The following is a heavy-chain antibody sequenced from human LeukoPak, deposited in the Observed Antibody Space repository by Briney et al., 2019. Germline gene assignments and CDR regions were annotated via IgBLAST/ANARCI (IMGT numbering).Heavy chain of an antibody. CDR1: GDSISRYY. CDR2: FFYSGST. D-gene: IGHD3-9*01. V-gene: IGHV4-59*01. Sequence: SETLSLTCTVSGDSISRYYWSWIRQPPGKGLECSGYFFYSGSTNYKPSLKSRVTISVDTSKNQFSLKLTSVTAADTDMYYCARVLLTGKTGYYMDVWGKGTTVTVSS. CDR3: ARVLLTGKTGYYMDV. J-gene: IGHJ6*03.